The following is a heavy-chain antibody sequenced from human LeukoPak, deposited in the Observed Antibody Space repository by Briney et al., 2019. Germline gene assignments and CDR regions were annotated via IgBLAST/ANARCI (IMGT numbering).Heavy chain of an antibody. CDR2: IYHSGST. V-gene: IGHV4-38-2*01. CDR3: ARLSGAPVRHPIYHFDY. D-gene: IGHD2-2*02. J-gene: IGHJ4*02. Sequence: SETLSLTCAVSGYSISNDYYWGWVRQPPGKGLEWIGNIYHSGSTYNNSSLKSRLTMSLDTSKNQFSLKLISVTAADTAMYYCARLSGAPVRHPIYHFDYWGQGTLVTVSS. CDR1: GYSISNDYY.